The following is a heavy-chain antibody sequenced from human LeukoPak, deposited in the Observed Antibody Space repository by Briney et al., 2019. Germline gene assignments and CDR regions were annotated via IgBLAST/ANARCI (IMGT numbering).Heavy chain of an antibody. Sequence: PGKSLRLSCAASGFTFGGYAMHWVRQAPGKGLEWVAVISYDGSNKYYADSVKGRFTISRDNSKNTLYLQMNSLRAEDTAVYYCASQVAATQLAPGDVIDYWGQGTLVTVSS. J-gene: IGHJ4*02. D-gene: IGHD2-15*01. CDR2: ISYDGSNK. V-gene: IGHV3-30*04. CDR3: ASQVAATQLAPGDVIDY. CDR1: GFTFGGYA.